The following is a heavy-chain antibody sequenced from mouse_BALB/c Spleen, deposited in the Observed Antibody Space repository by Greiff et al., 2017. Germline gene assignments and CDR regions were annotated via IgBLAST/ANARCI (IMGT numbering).Heavy chain of an antibody. V-gene: IGHV1S137*01. J-gene: IGHJ3*01. CDR2: ISTYYGDA. Sequence: VQVVESGAELVRPGVSVKISCKGSGYTFTDYAMHWVKQSHAKSLEWIGVISTYYGDASYNQKFKGKATMTVDKSSSTAYMELARLTSEDSAIYYCARGGGNYAWFAYWGQGTLVTVSA. CDR3: ARGGGNYAWFAY. CDR1: GYTFTDYA. D-gene: IGHD2-1*01.